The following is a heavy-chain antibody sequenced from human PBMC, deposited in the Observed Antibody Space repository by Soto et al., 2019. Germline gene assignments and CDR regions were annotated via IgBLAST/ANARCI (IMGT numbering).Heavy chain of an antibody. Sequence: QVQLQESGPGLVKPSGTLSLTCAVSGGSISSSNWWIWVRQPPGKGLEWIGEIYHSGSTNSNPSLNRRVTISVDKSMNQFSLKLISVTAADTSVYYCARAIAGGDYGMDVWGQGTTVTLSS. D-gene: IGHD6-13*01. CDR2: IYHSGST. CDR1: GGSISSSNW. J-gene: IGHJ6*02. V-gene: IGHV4-4*02. CDR3: ARAIAGGDYGMDV.